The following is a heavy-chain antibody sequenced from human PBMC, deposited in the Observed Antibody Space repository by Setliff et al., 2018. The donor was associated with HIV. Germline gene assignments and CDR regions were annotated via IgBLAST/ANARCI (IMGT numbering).Heavy chain of an antibody. V-gene: IGHV4-59*12. CDR3: ARDRYAGAIDY. CDR2: IYYSGST. D-gene: IGHD3-16*02. CDR1: GGSISNYY. J-gene: IGHJ4*02. Sequence: PSETLSLTCTVSGGSISNYYWSWIRQPPGKGLEWIGYIYYSGSTYYNPSLKSRLTLSIDTSKNQFSLKLSSVTAADTAVYYCARDRYAGAIDYWGQGTLVTVSS.